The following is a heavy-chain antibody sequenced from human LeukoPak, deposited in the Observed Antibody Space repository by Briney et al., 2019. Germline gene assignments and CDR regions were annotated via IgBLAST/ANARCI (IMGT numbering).Heavy chain of an antibody. D-gene: IGHD1-26*01. J-gene: IGHJ6*03. CDR2: IKKDGSEK. Sequence: PGGSLRLSCAASGFTLSSYWMSWVRQAPGKGLEWVANIKKDGSEKYYVDSVKGRFTISRDNAKNSLFLQLNSLRAEDTAVYYCARDPYSGTYSDYYYYYMDVWGKGTTVTVSS. CDR3: ARDPYSGTYSDYYYYYMDV. V-gene: IGHV3-7*01. CDR1: GFTLSSYW.